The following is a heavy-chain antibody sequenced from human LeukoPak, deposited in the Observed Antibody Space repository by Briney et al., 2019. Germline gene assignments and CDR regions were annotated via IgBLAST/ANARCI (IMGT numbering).Heavy chain of an antibody. J-gene: IGHJ5*02. Sequence: GASVKVSCKASGYTFTSYAMHWVRQAPGQRLEWMGWINAGNGNTKYSQKFQGRVTITRDTSASTAYMELSSPRSEDTAVYYCARGGYYYDSSGYLDTWGQGTLVTVSS. CDR3: ARGGYYYDSSGYLDT. D-gene: IGHD3-22*01. V-gene: IGHV1-3*01. CDR1: GYTFTSYA. CDR2: INAGNGNT.